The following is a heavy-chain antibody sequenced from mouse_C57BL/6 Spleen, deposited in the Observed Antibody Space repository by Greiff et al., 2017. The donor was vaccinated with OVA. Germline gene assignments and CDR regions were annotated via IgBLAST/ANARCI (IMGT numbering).Heavy chain of an antibody. CDR1: GFTFSSYA. CDR2: ISSGGDYI. J-gene: IGHJ4*01. CDR3: TRVSPLQAMDY. D-gene: IGHD6-2*01. Sequence: EVKVEESGEGLVKPGGSLKLSCAASGFTFSSYAMSWVRQTPEKRLEWVAYISSGGDYIYYADTVKGRFTISRDNARNTLYLQMSSLKSEDTAMYYCTRVSPLQAMDYWGQGTSVTVSS. V-gene: IGHV5-9-1*02.